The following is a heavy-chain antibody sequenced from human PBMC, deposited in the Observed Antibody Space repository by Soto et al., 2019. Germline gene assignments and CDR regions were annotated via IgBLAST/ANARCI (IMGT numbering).Heavy chain of an antibody. CDR3: AREGEQLAAFDI. V-gene: IGHV3-74*01. CDR1: GFTFSSYW. D-gene: IGHD6-13*01. J-gene: IGHJ3*02. CDR2: INSDGSST. Sequence: EVQLVESGGGLVQHGGSLRLSCAASGFTFSSYWMHWVRQAPGKGLVWVSRINSDGSSTSYADSVKGRFTISRDNAKNTLYLQMNSLRAEDTAVYYCAREGEQLAAFDIWGQGTMVTVSS.